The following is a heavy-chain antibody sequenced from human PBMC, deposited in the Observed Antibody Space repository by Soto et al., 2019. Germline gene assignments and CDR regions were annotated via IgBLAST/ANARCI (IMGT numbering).Heavy chain of an antibody. CDR1: GFDFSTHA. CDR3: AKGFDYGDPKHIDH. Sequence: GGSLRLSCAASGFDFSTHALTWVRQAPGKGLEWLSSITNTGITTHYADSVKGRFTISRENSRNTLHLQLNNLRVDDTAVYYFAKGFDYGDPKHIDHWGQGTLVTVSS. V-gene: IGHV3-23*01. D-gene: IGHD4-17*01. CDR2: ITNTGITT. J-gene: IGHJ4*02.